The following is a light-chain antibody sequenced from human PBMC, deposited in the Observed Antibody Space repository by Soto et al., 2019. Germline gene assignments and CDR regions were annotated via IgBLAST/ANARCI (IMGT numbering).Light chain of an antibody. CDR2: ATS. V-gene: IGKV1D-8*01. CDR1: QAISSH. J-gene: IGKJ2*01. Sequence: VIWITQSPSLISASTGDRVNISCRMSQAISSHLAWYQQKPGKAPKLLVFATSTLQGGVPSRFSGSGSGTDFTLSISSLQSEDFATYYCQQYYGFPYTFGRGTKVEF. CDR3: QQYYGFPYT.